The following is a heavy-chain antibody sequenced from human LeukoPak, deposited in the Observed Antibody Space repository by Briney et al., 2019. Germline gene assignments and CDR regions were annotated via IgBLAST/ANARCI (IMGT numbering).Heavy chain of an antibody. CDR2: IKQDGSET. D-gene: IGHD4-11*01. CDR1: GFTFSNYW. CDR3: ARYSYYYYYMDV. Sequence: PGGSLRLSCAASGFTFSNYWMNWVRQAPGKGLEWVANIKQDGSETYYVDSVKGRFTISRDNAKNSLYLQMNSLRAEDTAVYYCARYSYYYYYMDVWGKGTTVTISS. J-gene: IGHJ6*03. V-gene: IGHV3-7*01.